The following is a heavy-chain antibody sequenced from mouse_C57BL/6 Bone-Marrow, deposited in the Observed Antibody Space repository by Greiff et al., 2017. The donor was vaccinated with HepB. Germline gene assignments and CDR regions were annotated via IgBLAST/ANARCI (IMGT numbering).Heavy chain of an antibody. V-gene: IGHV1-61*01. J-gene: IGHJ1*03. D-gene: IGHD1-1*01. CDR2: IYPSDSET. CDR3: ARENYYGSSYGYFDV. CDR1: GYTFTSYW. Sequence: VQVVESGAELVRPGCSVKLSCKASGYTFTSYWMDWVKQRPGQGLEWIGNIYPSDSETHYNQKFKDKATLTVDKSSSTAYMQLSSLTSEDSAVYYCARENYYGSSYGYFDVWGTGTTVTVSS.